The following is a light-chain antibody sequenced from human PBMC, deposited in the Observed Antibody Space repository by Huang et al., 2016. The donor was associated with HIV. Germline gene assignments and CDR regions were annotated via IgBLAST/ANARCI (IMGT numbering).Light chain of an antibody. CDR3: QQYSAYSWT. V-gene: IGKV1-5*03. CDR2: KAS. CDR1: QSISNW. J-gene: IGKJ1*01. Sequence: DIQMTQSPSTLSASVGDRVTITFRASQSISNWLDWYQQKPGKAPKLLIYKASNLEDGVPSRFSGSGSGTEFTLTISSLQPDDFATYYCQQYSAYSWTCGQGTKVDIK.